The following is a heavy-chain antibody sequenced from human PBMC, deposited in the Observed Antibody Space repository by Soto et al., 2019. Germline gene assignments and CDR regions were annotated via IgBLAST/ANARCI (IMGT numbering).Heavy chain of an antibody. CDR1: GGSITRSNW. J-gene: IGHJ6*02. Sequence: QVQLQESGPGLVKPSGTLSLTCAVFGGSITRSNWWSWVRQSPGKGLEWIGEIYHSGTTHYNPSLKTRVPISLDRSKNQFSLKLSSVTAADTAVYYCARIEDVVSFYSGMDVWGQGTTVTVSS. D-gene: IGHD5-12*01. V-gene: IGHV4-4*02. CDR3: ARIEDVVSFYSGMDV. CDR2: IYHSGTT.